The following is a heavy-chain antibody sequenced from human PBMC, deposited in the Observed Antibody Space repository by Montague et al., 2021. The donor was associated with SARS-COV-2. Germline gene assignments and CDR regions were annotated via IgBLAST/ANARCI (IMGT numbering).Heavy chain of an antibody. CDR2: IRYDGSNK. CDR3: ARDLNPAIPVVWYYYYGMDV. J-gene: IGHJ6*02. CDR1: GFTFSSYG. V-gene: IGHV3-33*01. Sequence: SLRLSCEASGFTFSSYGMHWVRQAPGKGLEWVAVIRYDGSNKYYADSVKGRFTISRDNSKNTLYLQMNSLRAEDTAVYYCARDLNPAIPVVWYYYYGMDVWGQGTTVTVSS. D-gene: IGHD2-2*02.